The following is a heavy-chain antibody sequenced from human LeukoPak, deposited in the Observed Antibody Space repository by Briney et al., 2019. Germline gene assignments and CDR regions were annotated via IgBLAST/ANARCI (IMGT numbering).Heavy chain of an antibody. Sequence: PGRSLRLSCAASGFTFSNYAMHWVRQAPGKGLEWVAVISYDGNNQYYADSVKGRFTISRDKNTLYLQMNSLRPDDTAVYYCARSSVRWLQLTYWGQGTLVTVSS. CDR2: ISYDGNNQ. CDR1: GFTFSNYA. V-gene: IGHV3-30*01. CDR3: ARSSVRWLQLTY. D-gene: IGHD5-24*01. J-gene: IGHJ4*02.